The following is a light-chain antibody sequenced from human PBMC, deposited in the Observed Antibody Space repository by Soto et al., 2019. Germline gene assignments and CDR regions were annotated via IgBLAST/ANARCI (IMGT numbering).Light chain of an antibody. CDR1: QSVSNNY. V-gene: IGKV3-20*01. CDR3: QQYGTSPRT. CDR2: GAS. J-gene: IGKJ1*01. Sequence: EIVLTQSPGTLSLSPVERATLSCRASQSVSNNYLAWYQQKPGQAPRLLIYGASNRATGIPDRFSGSGSGTDFTLTISRLEPEDVAVYYCQQYGTSPRTFGQGTKVDIK.